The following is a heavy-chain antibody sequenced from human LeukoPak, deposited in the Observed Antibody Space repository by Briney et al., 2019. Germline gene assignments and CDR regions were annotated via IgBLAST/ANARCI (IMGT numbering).Heavy chain of an antibody. CDR1: GYNFNNYW. CDR3: ARWVKADRSDP. CDR2: IYPGDSET. V-gene: IGHV5-51*01. Sequence: VESLKISCKTSGYNFNNYWIGWVRQMPGKGLEWLGVIYPGDSETRYRPSFQGQVTISADKSITTAYLQWNSLKASDTAMYYCARWVKADRSDPWGQGTLVTVSS. J-gene: IGHJ5*02. D-gene: IGHD2-21*01.